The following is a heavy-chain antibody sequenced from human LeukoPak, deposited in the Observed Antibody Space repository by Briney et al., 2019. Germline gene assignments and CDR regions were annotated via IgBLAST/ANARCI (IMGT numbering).Heavy chain of an antibody. CDR1: GYTFTGYY. D-gene: IGHD3-22*01. CDR2: INPNSGGT. V-gene: IGHV1-2*04. CDR3: ARVISAYYDSSGYPTEADAFDI. Sequence: ASVKVSCKASGYTFTGYYMHWVRQAPGQGLEWMGWINPNSGGTNYAQKFQGWVTMTRDTSISTAYMELSRLRSDDTAVYYCARVISAYYDSSGYPTEADAFDIWGQGTMVTVSS. J-gene: IGHJ3*02.